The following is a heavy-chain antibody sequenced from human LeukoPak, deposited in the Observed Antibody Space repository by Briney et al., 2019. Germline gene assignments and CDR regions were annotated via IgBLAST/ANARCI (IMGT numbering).Heavy chain of an antibody. Sequence: PSETLSLTCAVYGGSFSGYYWSWIRQPPGKGLEWIGEINHSGSTNYSPSLKSRVTISVDTSKNQFSLKLSSVTAADTAVYYCARASITMVRGVISLWFDPWGQGTLVTVSS. V-gene: IGHV4-34*01. D-gene: IGHD3-10*01. CDR2: INHSGST. CDR1: GGSFSGYY. CDR3: ARASITMVRGVISLWFDP. J-gene: IGHJ5*02.